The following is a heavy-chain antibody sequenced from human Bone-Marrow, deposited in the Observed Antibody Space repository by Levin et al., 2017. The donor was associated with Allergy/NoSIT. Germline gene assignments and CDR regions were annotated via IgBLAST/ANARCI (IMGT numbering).Heavy chain of an antibody. Sequence: GESLKISCAASGFTLSSYEMNWVRQAPGKGLEWISYISSSSSSMYYVDSVKGRFTISRDNAKNSLYLQMHSLRAEDTAVYFCARATSGWYPIDYWGQGTLVTVSS. J-gene: IGHJ4*02. CDR1: GFTLSSYE. D-gene: IGHD6-13*01. CDR3: ARATSGWYPIDY. CDR2: ISSSSSSM. V-gene: IGHV3-48*03.